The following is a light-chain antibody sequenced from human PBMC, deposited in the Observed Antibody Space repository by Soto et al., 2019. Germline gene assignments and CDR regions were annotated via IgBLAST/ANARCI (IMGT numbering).Light chain of an antibody. J-gene: IGKJ1*01. CDR2: GAS. CDR3: KQYNNWPPART. CDR1: QSVGSN. Sequence: EIVMTQSPAPLAVSPGDRAALSCRASQSVGSNLAWYQQRTCQAPRRLIYGASTRATGIPARFSGSGSGTEFTLNISSMQCADFAIYFCKQYNNWPPARTFGQGTKVEIK. V-gene: IGKV3-15*01.